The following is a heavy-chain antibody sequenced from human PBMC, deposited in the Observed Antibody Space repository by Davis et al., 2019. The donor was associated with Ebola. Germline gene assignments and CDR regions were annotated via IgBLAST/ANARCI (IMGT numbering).Heavy chain of an antibody. J-gene: IGHJ6*02. Sequence: SETLSLTCTVSGGSISSSSYYWGWIRQPPGKGREWFGNMFYSRGTYYNPSLKSRVTISVDTSKNPFSLKLSSVTAADTAVYYFASGHSYGSMVYGMDVWGQGTTVTVSS. CDR3: ASGHSYGSMVYGMDV. CDR1: GGSISSSSYY. V-gene: IGHV4-39*01. D-gene: IGHD5-18*01. CDR2: MFYSRGT.